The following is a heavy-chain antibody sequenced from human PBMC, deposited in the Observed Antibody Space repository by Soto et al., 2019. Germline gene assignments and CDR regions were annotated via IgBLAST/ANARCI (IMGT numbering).Heavy chain of an antibody. D-gene: IGHD1-1*01. CDR2: INGGTGQT. CDR1: GYSFSTYA. V-gene: IGHV1-3*01. J-gene: IGHJ6*02. CDR3: ARGKGMEENYYYYGLDI. Sequence: ASVKVSCKASGYSFSTYAMHSVRQAPGQSLEWMGWINGGTGQTKFSQRFQDRITITRDTSASTAYMELSSLRSEDTAVYYCARGKGMEENYYYYGLDIWGQGTTVTVSS.